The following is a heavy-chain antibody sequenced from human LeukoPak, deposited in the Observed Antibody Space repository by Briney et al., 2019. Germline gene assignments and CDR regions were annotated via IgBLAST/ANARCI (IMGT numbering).Heavy chain of an antibody. D-gene: IGHD1-1*01. V-gene: IGHV3-66*01. CDR1: GFTFSSNY. CDR2: IYSGGNT. J-gene: IGHJ4*02. Sequence: GGSLRLSCAASGFTFSSNYMSWARQAPGKGLEWVSVIYSGGNTYYADSVKGRFTISRDNSKNTLYPQMNSLRAEDTAVYYCARTTTFAPHFDYWGQGTLVTVSS. CDR3: ARTTTFAPHFDY.